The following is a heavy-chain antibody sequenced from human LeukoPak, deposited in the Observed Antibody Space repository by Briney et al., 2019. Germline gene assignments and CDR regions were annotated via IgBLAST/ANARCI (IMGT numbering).Heavy chain of an antibody. J-gene: IGHJ6*02. Sequence: GRSLRLSCAASGFTFSSYAMRWVRQAPGKGLEWVAVISYDGSNKYYADSVKGRFTISRDNSKNTLYLQMNSLRAEDTAVYYCARDIVVVPAAMPGGYYYYYYGMDVWGQGTTVTVSS. CDR1: GFTFSSYA. CDR3: ARDIVVVPAAMPGGYYYYYYGMDV. V-gene: IGHV3-30-3*01. CDR2: ISYDGSNK. D-gene: IGHD2-2*01.